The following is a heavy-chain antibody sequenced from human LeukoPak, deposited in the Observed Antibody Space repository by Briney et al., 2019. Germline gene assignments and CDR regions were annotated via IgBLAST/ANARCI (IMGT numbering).Heavy chain of an antibody. J-gene: IGHJ5*02. Sequence: GGSLRLSCAASGFTFSSYGMHWVRQAPGKGLEWVAVISYDGSNKYYADSVKGRFTISRDNSKNTLCLQMNSLRAEDTAVYYCAKGQDWFDPWGQGTLVTVSS. CDR3: AKGQDWFDP. V-gene: IGHV3-30*18. CDR2: ISYDGSNK. CDR1: GFTFSSYG.